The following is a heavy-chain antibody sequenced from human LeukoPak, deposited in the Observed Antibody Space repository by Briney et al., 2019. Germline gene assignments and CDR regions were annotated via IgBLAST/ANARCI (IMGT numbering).Heavy chain of an antibody. CDR1: GFTFSSYA. J-gene: IGHJ6*02. V-gene: IGHV3-23*01. Sequence: PGGSLRLSCAASGFTFSSYARSWVRQAPGKGLEWVSAISGSGGSTYYADSVKGRFTISRDNSKNTLYLQMNSLRAEDTAVYYCAKELILRTAVAGNHSLDCYYYGMDVWGQGTTVTVSS. CDR2: ISGSGGST. CDR3: AKELILRTAVAGNHSLDCYYYGMDV. D-gene: IGHD6-19*01.